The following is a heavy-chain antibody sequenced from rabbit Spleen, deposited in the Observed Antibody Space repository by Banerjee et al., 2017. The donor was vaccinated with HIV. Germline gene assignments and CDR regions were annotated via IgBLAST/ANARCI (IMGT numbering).Heavy chain of an antibody. CDR2: IDTDYGSA. V-gene: IGHV1S45*01. J-gene: IGHJ4*01. CDR3: ARETSSGWGIISFYFSL. CDR1: GFDFNSYYM. D-gene: IGHD4-1*01. Sequence: QEQLKESGGGLVQPGGSLKVSCIASGFDFNSYYMSWVRQAPGKGLEWIGCIDTDYGSAGYANWAKGRFTISKTSSTTVTLQMTSLTAADTATYFCARETSSGWGIISFYFSLWGQGTLVTVS.